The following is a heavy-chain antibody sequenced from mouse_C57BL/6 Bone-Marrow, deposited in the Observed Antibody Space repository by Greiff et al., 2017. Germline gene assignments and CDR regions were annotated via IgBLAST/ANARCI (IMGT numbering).Heavy chain of an antibody. CDR2: ISSGSSTI. Sequence: DVKLVESGGGLVKPGGSLKLSCAASGFTFSDYGMHWVRQAPEKGLEWVAYISSGSSTIYYADTVKGRFTISRDNAKNTLFLQMTSLRSEDTAMYYCARLISPYYYGSSDPFAYWGQGTLVTVSA. J-gene: IGHJ3*01. CDR1: GFTFSDYG. D-gene: IGHD1-1*01. CDR3: ARLISPYYYGSSDPFAY. V-gene: IGHV5-17*01.